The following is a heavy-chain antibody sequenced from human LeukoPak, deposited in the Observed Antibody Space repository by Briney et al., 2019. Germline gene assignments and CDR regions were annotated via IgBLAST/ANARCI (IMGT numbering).Heavy chain of an antibody. Sequence: PGGSLRLSCAASGFTFSSYSMNWVRQAPGKGLEWVSSISSSSSYIYYADSGKGRFTISRDNAKNSLYLQMNSLRAEDTAVYYCARLVVAATRYYMDVWGKGTTVTVSS. V-gene: IGHV3-21*01. D-gene: IGHD2-15*01. CDR3: ARLVVAATRYYMDV. CDR1: GFTFSSYS. J-gene: IGHJ6*03. CDR2: ISSSSSYI.